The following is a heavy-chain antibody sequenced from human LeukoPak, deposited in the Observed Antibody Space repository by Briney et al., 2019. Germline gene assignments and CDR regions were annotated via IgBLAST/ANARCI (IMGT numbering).Heavy chain of an antibody. D-gene: IGHD2-2*01. CDR3: SSHCSSTNCYLFY. CDR2: IRSKPNSYAT. V-gene: IGHV3-73*01. CDR1: GFTFSGSA. Sequence: GGSLRLSCAASGFTFSGSAMHWVRQASGKGLEWLGRIRSKPNSYATAYAASVKGRFTLPRDDSKNTAYLQMDSLKIEDTAVYYCSSHCSSTNCYLFYWGQGTLVTVSS. J-gene: IGHJ4*02.